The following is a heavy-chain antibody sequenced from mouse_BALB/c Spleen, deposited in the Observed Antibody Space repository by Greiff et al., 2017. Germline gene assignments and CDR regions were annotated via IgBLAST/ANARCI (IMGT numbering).Heavy chain of an antibody. D-gene: IGHD2-4*01. V-gene: IGHV5-6-5*01. CDR3: ARSDYDYDLAWFAY. CDR1: GFTFSSYA. J-gene: IGHJ3*01. CDR2: ISSGGST. Sequence: EVKLMESGGGLVKPGGSLKLSCAASGFTFSSYAMSWVRQTPEKRLEWVASISSGGSTYYPDSVKGRFTISRDNPKNTLFLQMTSLRSEDTAMYYCARSDYDYDLAWFAYWGQGTLVTVSA.